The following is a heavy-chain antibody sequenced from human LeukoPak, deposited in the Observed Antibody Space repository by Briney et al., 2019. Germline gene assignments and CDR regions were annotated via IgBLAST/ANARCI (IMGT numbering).Heavy chain of an antibody. V-gene: IGHV3-30*04. D-gene: IGHD4-17*01. CDR3: ARDWGGYGDYSDY. J-gene: IGHJ4*02. CDR2: ISYDGSNK. CDR1: GFTFSSYA. Sequence: GGSLRLSCAASGFTFSSYAMHWVRQAPGKGLEWVAVISYDGSNKYCADSVKGRFTISRDNPKNTLYLQMNSLRAEDTAVYYCARDWGGYGDYSDYWGQGTLVTVSS.